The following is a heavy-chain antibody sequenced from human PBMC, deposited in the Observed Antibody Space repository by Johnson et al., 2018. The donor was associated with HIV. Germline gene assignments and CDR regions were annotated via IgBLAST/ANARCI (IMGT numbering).Heavy chain of an antibody. V-gene: IGHV3-30*04. D-gene: IGHD6-13*01. CDR1: GFTFSSYA. J-gene: IGHJ3*02. Sequence: QVQLVESGGDVVQPGRSLRLSCTASGFTFSSYALHWVRQAPGKGLEWVAVISYDGSNKYYADSVKGRFTISRDNSKNTVDLQMNSLRVEDTAVYYCASKAAGTMHAFDIWGQGTMVTVSS. CDR2: ISYDGSNK. CDR3: ASKAAGTMHAFDI.